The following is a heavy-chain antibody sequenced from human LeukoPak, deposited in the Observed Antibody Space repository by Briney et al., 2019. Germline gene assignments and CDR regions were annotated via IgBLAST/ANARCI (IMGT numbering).Heavy chain of an antibody. CDR2: INTNTGNP. CDR3: ARDPNHYYDSSGYYGDY. J-gene: IGHJ4*02. CDR1: GYTFTNYA. V-gene: IGHV7-4-1*02. D-gene: IGHD3-22*01. Sequence: ASVKVSCKATGYTFTNYAMSWVRQAPGQGLEWMGWINTNTGNPTYAQGFTGRFVFSLDTSVSTTYLQISSLKAEDTAAYYCARDPNHYYDSSGYYGDYWGQGTLVTVSS.